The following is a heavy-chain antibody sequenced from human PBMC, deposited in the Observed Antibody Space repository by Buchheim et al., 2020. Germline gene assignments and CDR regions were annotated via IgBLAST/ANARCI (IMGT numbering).Heavy chain of an antibody. V-gene: IGHV3-23*01. D-gene: IGHD1-26*01. Sequence: EVQLLESGGDLVQPGGSLRLSCAASGFTFSKYAMTWVRQAPGKGLERVSIISGGGGSTSYADSVKGRFTISRDNSTNTVYLQMSSLRVEDTAVYYCARPGGSAYWGQGT. J-gene: IGHJ4*02. CDR3: ARPGGSAY. CDR1: GFTFSKYA. CDR2: ISGGGGST.